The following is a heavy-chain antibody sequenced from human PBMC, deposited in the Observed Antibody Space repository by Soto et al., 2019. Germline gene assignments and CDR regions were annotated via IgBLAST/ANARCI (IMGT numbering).Heavy chain of an antibody. V-gene: IGHV1-18*01. CDR2: ISAYNGNT. Sequence: ASVKASCKSSVYTFTSYGIICVRQAPGQGLEWMGWISAYNGNTNYAQKLQGRVTMTTDTSTSTAYMELRSLRSDDTAVYYCARTTYYYDSSAQGANYFDYWGQGTLVNVSA. CDR1: VYTFTSYG. J-gene: IGHJ4*02. CDR3: ARTTYYYDSSAQGANYFDY. D-gene: IGHD3-22*01.